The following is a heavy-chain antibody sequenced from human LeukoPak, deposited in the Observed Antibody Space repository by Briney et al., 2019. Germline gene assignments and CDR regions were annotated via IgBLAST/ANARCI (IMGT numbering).Heavy chain of an antibody. CDR3: AIAYESGSFYRAFAY. Sequence: GGSLRLSCAASGFIFGDYAMHWVRQGPGKGLEWVSLITGEAGTTKYADSVKGRFTISRDNSKNSLYLQMSSLTTEDTALYYCAIAYESGSFYRAFAYWGQGALVTVSS. V-gene: IGHV3-43*02. CDR2: ITGEAGTT. D-gene: IGHD3-10*01. CDR1: GFIFGDYA. J-gene: IGHJ4*02.